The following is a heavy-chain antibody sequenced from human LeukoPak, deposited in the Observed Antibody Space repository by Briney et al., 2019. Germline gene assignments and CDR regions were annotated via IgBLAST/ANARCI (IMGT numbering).Heavy chain of an antibody. Sequence: GGSLRLSCAASGFSVSTNYLTWVRQAPGKGLEWVANIKQDGSQKYYVDSLKGRFTISRDNAKNSLYLQMDNLRAEDTAVYYCAREVDSFPACDYWGQGALVTVSS. D-gene: IGHD2-21*01. V-gene: IGHV3-7*01. CDR1: GFSVSTNY. J-gene: IGHJ4*02. CDR2: IKQDGSQK. CDR3: AREVDSFPACDY.